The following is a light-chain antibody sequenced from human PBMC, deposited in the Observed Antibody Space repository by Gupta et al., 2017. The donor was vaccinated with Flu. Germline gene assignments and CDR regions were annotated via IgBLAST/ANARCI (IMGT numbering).Light chain of an antibody. Sequence: QSALTQPASISGFPGQSITISCPGASSDFGPYNRVSWYQQSPGTAPRLIISEVYNRPSGVPDRFSGSRSGNTASLTISGLQAEDEADYYCSSFTSWNTWIFGGGTKLTVL. J-gene: IGLJ2*01. CDR2: EVY. CDR1: SSDFGPYNR. CDR3: SSFTSWNTWI. V-gene: IGLV2-18*02.